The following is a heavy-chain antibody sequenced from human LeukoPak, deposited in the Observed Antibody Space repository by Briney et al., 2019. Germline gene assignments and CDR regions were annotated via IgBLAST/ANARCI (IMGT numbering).Heavy chain of an antibody. Sequence: NPSETLSLTCTVSGGSISSYYWSWIRQPAGKGREWIGRIYTSGSTNYNPSLKSRVTMSVDTSKNQFSLKLSSVTAADTAVYYCARSGYCSGGSCYSGGYGYYYYYMDVWGKGTTVTISS. V-gene: IGHV4-4*07. J-gene: IGHJ6*03. CDR2: IYTSGST. CDR3: ARSGYCSGGSCYSGGYGYYYYYMDV. D-gene: IGHD2-15*01. CDR1: GGSISSYY.